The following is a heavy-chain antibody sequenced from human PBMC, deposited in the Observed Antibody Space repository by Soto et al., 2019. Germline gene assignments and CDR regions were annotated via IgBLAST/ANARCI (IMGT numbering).Heavy chain of an antibody. J-gene: IGHJ3*02. CDR1: GFTVSYNY. CDR2: IYRGGDT. V-gene: IGHV3-53*01. D-gene: IGHD3-10*01. Sequence: LRLSCAVSGFTVSYNYMNWVRQAPGKGLEWVSVIYRGGDTFYADSVKGRFTISRDNSKDTLYLQMNSLRAEDTAVYYCARGMYGSGSYYIGDAFDMWGQGTMVTVSS. CDR3: ARGMYGSGSYYIGDAFDM.